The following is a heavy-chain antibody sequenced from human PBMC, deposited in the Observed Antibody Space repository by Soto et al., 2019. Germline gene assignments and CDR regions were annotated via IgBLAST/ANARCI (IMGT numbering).Heavy chain of an antibody. CDR3: ARDIAVAVNGFDP. Sequence: QVQLVQSGAEVKKPGASVKVSCKASGYTFATYGMHWVRQAPGQRLEWMGWINAGNGNTKYSQKFQGRLTITRDTSASTANMELSSLRSEDTAVYYCARDIAVAVNGFDPWGQGTPVTVSS. D-gene: IGHD6-19*01. CDR1: GYTFATYG. CDR2: INAGNGNT. V-gene: IGHV1-3*01. J-gene: IGHJ5*02.